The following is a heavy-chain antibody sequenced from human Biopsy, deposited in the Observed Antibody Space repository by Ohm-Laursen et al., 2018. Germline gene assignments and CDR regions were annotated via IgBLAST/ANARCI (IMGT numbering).Heavy chain of an antibody. CDR2: TYYSGST. J-gene: IGHJ6*02. V-gene: IGHV4-59*01. Sequence: GTLSLTCTVSGGSISRDYWAWIRQPPGKGLQWIGYTYYSGSTNYNPPLNSRVTIAVDTSKNQFSLRLTSVTAADTAVYYCVRSNYHYYGFDVWGQGTTVTVSS. CDR1: GGSISRDY. CDR3: VRSNYHYYGFDV.